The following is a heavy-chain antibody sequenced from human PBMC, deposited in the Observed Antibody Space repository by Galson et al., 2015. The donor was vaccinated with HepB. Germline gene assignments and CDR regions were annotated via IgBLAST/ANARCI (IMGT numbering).Heavy chain of an antibody. D-gene: IGHD6-13*01. CDR3: AREQQFLRDFDS. V-gene: IGHV3-11*01. CDR1: GFTFTDHY. Sequence: SLRLSCAASGFTFTDHYMSWIRQAPGKGLEWVSYISGSGSFINYADSVKGRFTMSRDNAKNSVYLQLNSLRVEDTAVYYCAREQQFLRDFDSWGQGTLVTVSS. CDR2: ISGSGSFI. J-gene: IGHJ4*02.